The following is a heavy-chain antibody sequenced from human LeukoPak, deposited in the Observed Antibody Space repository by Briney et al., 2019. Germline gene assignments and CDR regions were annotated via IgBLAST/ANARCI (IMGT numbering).Heavy chain of an antibody. CDR1: GGSISSYY. J-gene: IGHJ4*02. Sequence: KPSETLSLTCTVSGGSISSYYWSWIRQPPGKGLEWIGYIYYSGSTNYNPSLKSRVTISVDTSKNQFSLKLSSVTAADTAVYYCARFDRTRGDYWGQGTLVTVSS. D-gene: IGHD5-24*01. V-gene: IGHV4-59*01. CDR3: ARFDRTRGDY. CDR2: IYYSGST.